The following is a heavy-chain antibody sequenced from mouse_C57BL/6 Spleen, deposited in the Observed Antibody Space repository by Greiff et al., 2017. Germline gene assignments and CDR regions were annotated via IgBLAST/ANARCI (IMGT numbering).Heavy chain of an antibody. V-gene: IGHV1-22*01. J-gene: IGHJ2*01. D-gene: IGHD1-1*01. Sequence: VQLQQSGPELVKPGASVKMSCKASGYTFTDYNMHWVKQSHGKSLEWIGYINPNNGGTSYNQKFKGKATLTVNKSSSTAYMELRSLTSEDSAVYYCARGGTVVAHFDYWGQGTTLTVSS. CDR1: GYTFTDYN. CDR2: INPNNGGT. CDR3: ARGGTVVAHFDY.